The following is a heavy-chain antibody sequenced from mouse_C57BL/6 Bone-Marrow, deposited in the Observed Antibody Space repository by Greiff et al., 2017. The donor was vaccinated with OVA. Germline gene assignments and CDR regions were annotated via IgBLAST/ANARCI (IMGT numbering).Heavy chain of an antibody. V-gene: IGHV1-74*01. CDR2: INPSDSDT. D-gene: IGHD2-2*01. J-gene: IGHJ4*01. CDR3: CVGYDFYYYSMDY. CDR1: GYTFTSYW. Sequence: QVQLQQPGADLVKPGASVKVSCKASGYTFTSYWMHWVKQRPGQGLEWIGRINPSDSDTNYNEKFKGKATLTVDKSSSPAYMQLSSLTSEDSAVVYCCVGYDFYYYSMDYWGQGTSVTVSS.